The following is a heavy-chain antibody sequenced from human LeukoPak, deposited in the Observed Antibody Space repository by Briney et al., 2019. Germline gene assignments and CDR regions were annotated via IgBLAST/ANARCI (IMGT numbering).Heavy chain of an antibody. J-gene: IGHJ1*01. D-gene: IGHD2-15*01. CDR2: VSSGGGTT. CDR3: ARGYCSGGSCN. CDR1: GFMFSTHA. V-gene: IGHV3-23*01. Sequence: GGVLTLSCAATGFMFSTHAMSWVRLSPGRGVEWASVVSSGGGTTYNVDFVKRRLNISRNNSMSTLSLQMRSLGVEDTAMYYCARGYCSGGSCNWG.